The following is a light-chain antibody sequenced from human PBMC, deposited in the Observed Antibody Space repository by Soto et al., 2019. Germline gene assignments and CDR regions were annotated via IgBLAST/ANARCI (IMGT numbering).Light chain of an antibody. CDR1: QSVSSN. CDR2: GAS. Sequence: EIVMTQSPATLSVSPWERATLSCRASQSVSSNLAWYQQKPGQAPRLLIYGASSRATGIPDRFSGSGSGTEFTLTISSLQSEDFAVYYCQQYGTSPFTFGPGTKVDIK. J-gene: IGKJ3*01. CDR3: QQYGTSPFT. V-gene: IGKV3D-15*02.